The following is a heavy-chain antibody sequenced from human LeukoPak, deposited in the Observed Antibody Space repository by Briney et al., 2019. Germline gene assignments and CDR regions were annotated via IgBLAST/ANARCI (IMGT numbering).Heavy chain of an antibody. J-gene: IGHJ4*02. CDR3: ARGTTVVPLDY. D-gene: IGHD4-23*01. Sequence: SETLSLTCTVSGGSISSYYWSWIRQPPGKGLEWIGYIYYSGSTNYNPSLKSRVAISVDTSKNQFSLKLSSVTAADTAVYYCARGTTVVPLDYWGQGTLVTVSS. CDR1: GGSISSYY. CDR2: IYYSGST. V-gene: IGHV4-59*01.